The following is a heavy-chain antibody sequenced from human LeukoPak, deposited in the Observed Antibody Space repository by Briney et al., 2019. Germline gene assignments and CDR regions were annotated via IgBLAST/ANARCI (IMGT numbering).Heavy chain of an antibody. V-gene: IGHV3-23*01. J-gene: IGHJ3*01. CDR2: ISDSGST. CDR3: AKDWPSEWQQLPDYDAVDV. CDR1: GFTFSNYA. D-gene: IGHD6-13*01. Sequence: PGGSLRLSCAASGFTFSNYAMTWVRQAPGKGLEWVSTISDSGSTFYADSVKGRFTISRDNSKNTLSLQMNGLRADDTAVYYCAKDWPSEWQQLPDYDAVDVWGQGTMVTVSS.